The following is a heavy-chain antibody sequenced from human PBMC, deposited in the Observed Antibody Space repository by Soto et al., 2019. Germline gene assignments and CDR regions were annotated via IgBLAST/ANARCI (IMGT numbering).Heavy chain of an antibody. CDR2: IIPIFGTA. D-gene: IGHD6-13*01. V-gene: IGHV1-69*13. CDR1: GGTFSSYA. J-gene: IGHJ6*02. CDR3: ARGRIAAAGQYYYYGMDV. Sequence: SVKVSCKASGGTFSSYAISWVRQAPGQGLEWMGGIIPIFGTANYAQKFQGRVTITADESTSTAYMELSSLRSEDTAVYYCARGRIAAAGQYYYYGMDVWGQGTTVTVSS.